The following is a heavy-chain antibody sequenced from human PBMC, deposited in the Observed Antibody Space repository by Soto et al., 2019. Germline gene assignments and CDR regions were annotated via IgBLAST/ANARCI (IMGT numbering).Heavy chain of an antibody. Sequence: GGSLRLSCVASGFTFSSYAMHWVRQAPGKGLEWVAVISYDGSNKYYADSVKGRFTISRDNSKNTLYLQMNSLRAEDTAVYYCAREYSGSYNAFDIWGQGTMVTVSS. J-gene: IGHJ3*02. D-gene: IGHD1-26*01. CDR3: AREYSGSYNAFDI. V-gene: IGHV3-30*04. CDR1: GFTFSSYA. CDR2: ISYDGSNK.